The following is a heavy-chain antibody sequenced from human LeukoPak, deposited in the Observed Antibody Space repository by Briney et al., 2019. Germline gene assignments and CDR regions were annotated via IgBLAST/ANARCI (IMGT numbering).Heavy chain of an antibody. CDR1: GFTFSSYA. CDR3: AKDGHIAVAGTDWFDP. J-gene: IGHJ5*02. V-gene: IGHV3-23*01. Sequence: GGSLRLSCAASGFTFSSYAMSWVGQAPGKGLEWVSAISGSGGSTYYADSVKGRFTISRDNSKNTLYLQMNSLRAEDTAVYYCAKDGHIAVAGTDWFDPWGQGTLVTVSS. D-gene: IGHD6-19*01. CDR2: ISGSGGST.